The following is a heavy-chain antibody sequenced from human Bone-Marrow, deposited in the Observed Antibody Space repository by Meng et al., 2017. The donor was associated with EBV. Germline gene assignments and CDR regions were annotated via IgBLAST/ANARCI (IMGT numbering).Heavy chain of an antibody. V-gene: IGHV4-39*01. Sequence: QRQLRATAPGQGTLSATLPPTSTVSGDSISSFYYWGWIRQPPGRGLEWIGSVHYTGSTYYSPSLKSRVTVSVDTSKNQFSLRLTSVTAADTAVYYCARPFPSWQSPRLDPFGAWGQGTLVTVSS. D-gene: IGHD6-19*01. CDR1: GDSISSFYY. J-gene: IGHJ5*02. CDR3: ARPFPSWQSPRLDPFGA. CDR2: VHYTGST.